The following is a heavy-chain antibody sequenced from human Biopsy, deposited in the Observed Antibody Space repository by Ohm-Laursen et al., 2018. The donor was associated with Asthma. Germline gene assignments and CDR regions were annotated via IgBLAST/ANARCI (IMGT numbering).Heavy chain of an antibody. D-gene: IGHD2-21*02. J-gene: IGHJ4*02. Sequence: GTLSLTCSVSGGSISNYYWSWLRQPPGKGLEWIGYIYYSGSTNYNPSLKSRVTISVDTSKNQFSLKLTSVTAADTAVCYCARGVDRVTGLLDHFDSWGQGTLVTVSS. CDR3: ARGVDRVTGLLDHFDS. CDR1: GGSISNYY. CDR2: IYYSGST. V-gene: IGHV4-59*01.